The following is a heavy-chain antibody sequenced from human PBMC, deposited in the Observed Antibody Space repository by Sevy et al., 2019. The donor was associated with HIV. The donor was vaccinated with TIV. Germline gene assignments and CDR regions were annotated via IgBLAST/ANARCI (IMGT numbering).Heavy chain of an antibody. Sequence: GGSLRLSCAASGFTFSSYSMNWVRQAPGKGLEWVSSISSSSSYIYYADSVKGRFTISRNNAKNSLYLQMNSLRAEDTAVYYCAACRSWGYFDYWGQGTLVTVSS. V-gene: IGHV3-21*01. D-gene: IGHD2-15*01. J-gene: IGHJ4*02. CDR1: GFTFSSYS. CDR3: AACRSWGYFDY. CDR2: ISSSSSYI.